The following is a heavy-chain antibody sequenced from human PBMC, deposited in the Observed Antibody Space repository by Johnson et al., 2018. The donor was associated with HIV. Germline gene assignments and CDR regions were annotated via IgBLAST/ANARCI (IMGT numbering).Heavy chain of an antibody. Sequence: VESGGGLVQPGRSLRLSCAASGFTFNDYAMHWVRQAPGKGLEWVSGISWNSDPIVYEDSVTGLLTISRDNAKNSLYLQMNSLRAEDTALYYCTKGRSIEWEVRSAFDIWGQGTRVTVSS. CDR3: TKGRSIEWEVRSAFDI. V-gene: IGHV3-9*01. J-gene: IGHJ3*02. D-gene: IGHD1-26*01. CDR1: GFTFNDYA. CDR2: ISWNSDPI.